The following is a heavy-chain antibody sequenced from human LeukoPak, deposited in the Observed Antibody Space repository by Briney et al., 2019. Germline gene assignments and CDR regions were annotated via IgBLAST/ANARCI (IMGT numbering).Heavy chain of an antibody. D-gene: IGHD3-16*01. CDR3: ASSYDYVWGSSDY. V-gene: IGHV4-39*01. Sequence: SETLSLTCTVSGGSISSSSYYWGWIRQPPGKGLEWIGSIYYSGSTYYNPSLKSRVTISVDTSKNQFSLKLSSVTAADTAVYYCASSYDYVWGSSDYWGQGTLVTASS. CDR1: GGSISSSSYY. CDR2: IYYSGST. J-gene: IGHJ4*02.